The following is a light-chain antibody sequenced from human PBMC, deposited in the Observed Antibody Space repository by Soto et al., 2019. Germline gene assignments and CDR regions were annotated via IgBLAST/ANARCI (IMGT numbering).Light chain of an antibody. Sequence: QSVLTQPASVSGSPGQSITFSCTGTSSDVGSSNLVSWYQQHPGKAPKLLIYEVSKRPSGVSNRFSGSKSGNTASLTISGFQAEDGADYYCCSYAGSSTHVFGTGTRSPS. CDR1: SSDVGSSNL. CDR2: EVS. CDR3: CSYAGSSTHV. J-gene: IGLJ1*01. V-gene: IGLV2-23*02.